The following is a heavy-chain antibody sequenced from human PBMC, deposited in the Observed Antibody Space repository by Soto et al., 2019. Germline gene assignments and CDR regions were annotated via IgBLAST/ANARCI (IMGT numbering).Heavy chain of an antibody. D-gene: IGHD1-26*01. CDR3: ARWVGATPFGMDV. CDR2: INPSGGST. CDR1: GYTFTSYD. Sequence: ASVKVSCKASGYTFTSYDMHWVRQAPGQGLEWMGIINPSGGSTSYAQKFQGRVTMTRDTSTSTVYMELSSLRSEDTAVYYCARWVGATPFGMDVWGQGTTVTASS. V-gene: IGHV1-46*01. J-gene: IGHJ6*02.